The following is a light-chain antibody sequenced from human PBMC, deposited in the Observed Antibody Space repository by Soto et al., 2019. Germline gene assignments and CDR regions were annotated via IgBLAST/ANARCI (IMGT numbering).Light chain of an antibody. CDR2: RES. CDR1: RTVSNW. Sequence: DIQMTQSPSTLSASVGDRVTITCRASRTVSNWLAWYQHQPGRAPRLLISRESILESGVPPRFSGSGFGTEFTLTIDSLQPDDFAVYYCQQYGSSGTFGQGTKVDIK. V-gene: IGKV1-5*03. CDR3: QQYGSSGT. J-gene: IGKJ1*01.